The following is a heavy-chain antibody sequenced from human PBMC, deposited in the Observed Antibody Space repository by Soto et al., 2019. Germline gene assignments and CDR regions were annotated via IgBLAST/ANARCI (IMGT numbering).Heavy chain of an antibody. V-gene: IGHV1-3*01. CDR1: GYTFTSYA. CDR3: ARDLGGWPDY. J-gene: IGHJ4*02. CDR2: INAGNGNT. Sequence: QVQLVQSGAEVKKPGASVQVSCKASGYTFTSYAIHWVRQAPGQRLEWMGWINAGNGNTKYSQKFQDRVTITRDTSASTAYMELSSLRSEDTAVYYCARDLGGWPDYWGQGTLVTVCS. D-gene: IGHD6-19*01.